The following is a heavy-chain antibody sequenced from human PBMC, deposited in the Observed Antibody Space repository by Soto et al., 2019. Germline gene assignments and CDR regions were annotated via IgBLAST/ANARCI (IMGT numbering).Heavy chain of an antibody. V-gene: IGHV3-33*01. CDR3: AREAQGKLRFLEWSRPVPQFDY. CDR1: GFTFSSYG. D-gene: IGHD3-3*01. Sequence: GGSLRLSCAASGFTFSSYGMHWVRQAPGKGLEWVAVIWYDGSNKYYADSVKGRFTISRDNSKNTLYLQMDSLRAEDTAVYYCAREAQGKLRFLEWSRPVPQFDYWGQGTLVTVSS. CDR2: IWYDGSNK. J-gene: IGHJ4*02.